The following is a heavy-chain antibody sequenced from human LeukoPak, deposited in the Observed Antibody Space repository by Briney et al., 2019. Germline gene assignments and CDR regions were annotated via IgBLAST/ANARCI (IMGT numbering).Heavy chain of an antibody. V-gene: IGHV3-23*01. D-gene: IGHD3-10*01. CDR1: GFTFSSYA. J-gene: IGHJ6*03. Sequence: PGGSLRLSCAASGFTFSSYAMGWVRQAPGKGLEWVSAISGSGGSTYYADSVKGRFTISRDNSKNTLYLQMNSLRAEDTAVYYCAKFGVWFGDFYYYYMDVWGKGTTVTVSS. CDR3: AKFGVWFGDFYYYYMDV. CDR2: ISGSGGST.